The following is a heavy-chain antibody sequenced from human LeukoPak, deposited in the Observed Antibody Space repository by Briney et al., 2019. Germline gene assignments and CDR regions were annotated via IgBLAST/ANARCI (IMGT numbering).Heavy chain of an antibody. CDR1: GFTFSSYT. D-gene: IGHD3-16*01. V-gene: IGHV3-23*01. CDR2: NSGSGSST. CDR3: AKDITTYYDRNIFDC. J-gene: IGHJ4*02. Sequence: TGGSLRLSCAASGFTFSSYTMYWVRQSPGRGLEWVSGNSGSGSSTYFAESVKGRFTISRDNSKNTLYLQMNNLRAEDTAVYYCAKDITTYYDRNIFDCWGQGTLVTVSS.